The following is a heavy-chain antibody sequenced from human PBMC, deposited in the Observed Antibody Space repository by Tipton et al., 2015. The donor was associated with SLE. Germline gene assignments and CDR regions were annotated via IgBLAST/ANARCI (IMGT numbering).Heavy chain of an antibody. CDR2: IYSSGGP. D-gene: IGHD3-3*01. Sequence: TLSLTCTVSGDSISSGDFFWSWIRQPAGKGLEWLGRIYSSGGPNYNPSLKGRVTISVDTSKNQLSLKLTSVTAADSAVYYCARTEDPLEWLVPIWGQGTLVTVSS. CDR1: GDSISSGDFF. J-gene: IGHJ4*02. V-gene: IGHV4-61*02. CDR3: ARTEDPLEWLVPI.